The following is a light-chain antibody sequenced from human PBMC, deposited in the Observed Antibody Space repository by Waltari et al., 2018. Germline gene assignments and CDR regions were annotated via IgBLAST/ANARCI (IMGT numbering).Light chain of an antibody. V-gene: IGLV2-11*01. Sequence: QSALTQPRSVSGSPGQSVTISCTGTSRDVGGYKYLSWSQQHPGKAPNLMIYDVSKRPSGVPDRFSGSKSGNTASLTISGLQAEDEADYYCCSYAGSYTYVFGTGTKVTVL. CDR2: DVS. J-gene: IGLJ1*01. CDR3: CSYAGSYTYV. CDR1: SRDVGGYKY.